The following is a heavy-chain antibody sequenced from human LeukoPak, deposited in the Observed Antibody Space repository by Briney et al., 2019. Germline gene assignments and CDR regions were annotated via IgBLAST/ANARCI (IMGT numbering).Heavy chain of an antibody. CDR2: IYTSGST. D-gene: IGHD2-2*01. CDR1: GGSISSYY. CDR3: ARGVGPAAMRRSSWYYFDY. Sequence: SETLSLTCTVSGGSISSYYWSWIRQPAGKGLEWIGRIYTSGSTNYNPSLKSRVTMSVDTSKNQFSLKLSSVTAADTAVYYCARGVGPAAMRRSSWYYFDYWGQGTLVTVSS. V-gene: IGHV4-4*07. J-gene: IGHJ4*02.